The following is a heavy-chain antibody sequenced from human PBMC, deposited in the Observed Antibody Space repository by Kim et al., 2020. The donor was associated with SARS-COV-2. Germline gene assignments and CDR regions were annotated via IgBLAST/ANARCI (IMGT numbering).Heavy chain of an antibody. CDR2: INYSGST. Sequence: SETLSLTCTVSGGSVSSGNYYWSWIRQPPGKGLEWIGYINYSGSTNYNPSLKSRVTISVDTSKNHFSLKLSPVTAADTAVYYCSRGTGIPAAGTCAFDIWGQGTMVTVSS. V-gene: IGHV4-61*03. J-gene: IGHJ3*02. CDR1: GGSVSSGNYY. D-gene: IGHD6-13*01. CDR3: SRGTGIPAAGTCAFDI.